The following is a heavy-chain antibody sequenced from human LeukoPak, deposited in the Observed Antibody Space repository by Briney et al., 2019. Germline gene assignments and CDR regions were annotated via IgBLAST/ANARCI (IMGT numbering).Heavy chain of an antibody. CDR3: ASAGSYWVDY. Sequence: SETLSLTCTLSGGSITSSTYYWGSIRQPPGKGLEWIESTYYRGSTYYNPSLESRFTISVDTSKNQCSLKLSSVTAADMAVYYWASAGSYWVDYWGQGTLVTVS. V-gene: IGHV4-39*01. D-gene: IGHD3-10*01. CDR1: GGSITSSTYY. CDR2: TYYRGST. J-gene: IGHJ4*02.